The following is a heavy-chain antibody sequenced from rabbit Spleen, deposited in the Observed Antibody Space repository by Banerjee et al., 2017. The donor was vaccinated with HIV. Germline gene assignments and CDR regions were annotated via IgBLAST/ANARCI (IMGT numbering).Heavy chain of an antibody. CDR3: TRNANGGWDL. Sequence: QEQLVESGGGLVQPEGSLTLTCTASGFSFSSYYMCWVRQAPGKGLEWIACIYISNDITYYASWAKGRFTISKTSSTTVTLQMTSLTAADTATYFCTRNANGGWDLWGPGTLVTVS. CDR2: IYISNDIT. J-gene: IGHJ4*01. CDR1: GFSFSSYY. D-gene: IGHD4-1*01. V-gene: IGHV1S45*01.